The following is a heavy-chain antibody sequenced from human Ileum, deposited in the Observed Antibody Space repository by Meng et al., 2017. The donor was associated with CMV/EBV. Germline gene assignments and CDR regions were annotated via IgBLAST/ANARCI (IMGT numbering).Heavy chain of an antibody. Sequence: QMQDSGLGLLSLSQTLSLTFYVSGGSLSIYYWSLNRQPAGKGLELIAHIYPSGTTNYNPALMIRVTMSVDTSRIQFSLKLTSVTVADTTVYYCARNYGSGNWNFFHYCGQGTLVTVSS. J-gene: IGHJ4*02. V-gene: IGHV4-4*07. CDR2: IYPSGTT. CDR1: GGSLSIYY. CDR3: ARNYGSGNWNFFHY. D-gene: IGHD3-10*01.